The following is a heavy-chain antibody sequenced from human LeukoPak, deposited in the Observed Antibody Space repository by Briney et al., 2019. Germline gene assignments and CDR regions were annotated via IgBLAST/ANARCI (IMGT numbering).Heavy chain of an antibody. CDR2: IYYSGST. CDR3: ARAGRACSGGSCYEYFDY. Sequence: SETLSLTCTVSGGSISSYYWSWIRQPPGKGLEWIEYIYYSGSTNYNPSLKSRVTISVDTSKNQFSLKLSSVTAADTAVYYCARAGRACSGGSCYEYFDYWGQGTLVTVSS. CDR1: GGSISSYY. J-gene: IGHJ4*02. D-gene: IGHD2-15*01. V-gene: IGHV4-59*01.